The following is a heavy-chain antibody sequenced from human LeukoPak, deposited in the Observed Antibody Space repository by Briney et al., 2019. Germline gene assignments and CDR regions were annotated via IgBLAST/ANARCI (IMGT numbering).Heavy chain of an antibody. D-gene: IGHD3-22*01. CDR1: GYTFTSYG. V-gene: IGHV1-18*01. CDR3: ARGTSAMIVVVITWFDP. CDR2: ISAYNGNT. J-gene: IGHJ5*02. Sequence: ASVKVSCKASGYTFTSYGISWVRQAPGQGLEWMGWISAYNGNTNYAQKLQGRVTMTTDTSTSTAYMELRSLRSDDTAVYYCARGTSAMIVVVITWFDPWGQGTLVTVSS.